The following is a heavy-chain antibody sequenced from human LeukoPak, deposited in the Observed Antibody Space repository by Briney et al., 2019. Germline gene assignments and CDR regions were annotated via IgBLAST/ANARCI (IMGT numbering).Heavy chain of an antibody. CDR3: ARSYGSGSYSAILPV. V-gene: IGHV1-46*01. CDR1: GYTFTSYY. D-gene: IGHD3-10*01. CDR2: INPSGGST. Sequence: GASVKVSCKASGYTFTSYYIHWVRQAPGQGLEWMGLINPSGGSTIYAQKLQGRVAMTTDTSTSTAYMELRSLRSDDTAVYYCARSYGSGSYSAILPVWGQGTTVTVSS. J-gene: IGHJ6*02.